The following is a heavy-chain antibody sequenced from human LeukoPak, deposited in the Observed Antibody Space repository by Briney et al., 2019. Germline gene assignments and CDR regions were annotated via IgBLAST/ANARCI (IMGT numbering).Heavy chain of an antibody. Sequence: GGSLRLSCAASGFKFNGYGMHWVRQAPGKGLEWVAVIWSDGSRKYYADSVKGRFTISRDNSKNTLYLQISGLSADDTAVYYCARALYSGAWYGHDYWGQGTLVTVSS. J-gene: IGHJ4*02. D-gene: IGHD6-19*01. CDR1: GFKFNGYG. CDR3: ARALYSGAWYGHDY. V-gene: IGHV3-33*01. CDR2: IWSDGSRK.